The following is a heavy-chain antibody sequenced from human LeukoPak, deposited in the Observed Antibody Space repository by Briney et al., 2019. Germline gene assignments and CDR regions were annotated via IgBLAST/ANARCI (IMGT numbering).Heavy chain of an antibody. D-gene: IGHD6-13*01. CDR1: GGSISSYY. CDR3: ASNSSSWYSGAFDI. V-gene: IGHV4-4*09. Sequence: SETLSLTCTVSGGSISSYYWSWIRQPPEKGLEWIGYIYTSGSTNYNPSLKSRVTISVDTSKNQFSLKLCSVTAADTAVYYCASNSSSWYSGAFDIWGQGTMVTVSS. J-gene: IGHJ3*02. CDR2: IYTSGST.